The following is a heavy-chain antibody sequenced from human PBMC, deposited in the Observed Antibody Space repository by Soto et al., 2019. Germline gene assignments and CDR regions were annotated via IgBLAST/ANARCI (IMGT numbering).Heavy chain of an antibody. CDR3: AKYPGVVVAARGAFDI. CDR1: EFTFSSYA. V-gene: IGHV3-23*01. J-gene: IGHJ3*02. D-gene: IGHD2-15*01. Sequence: PGGSLRLSCVTSEFTFSSYAMSWVRQAPGKGLEWVSAISGSGGSTYYADSVKGRFTISRDNSKNTLYLQMNSLRAEDTAVYYCAKYPGVVVAARGAFDIWGQGTMVTVSS. CDR2: ISGSGGST.